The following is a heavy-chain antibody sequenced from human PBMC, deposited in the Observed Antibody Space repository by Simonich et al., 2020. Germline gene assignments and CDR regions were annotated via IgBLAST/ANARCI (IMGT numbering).Heavy chain of an antibody. J-gene: IGHJ4*02. D-gene: IGHD3-3*01. CDR2: IYYSGST. CDR1: GGSFSGYY. Sequence: QVQLQQWGAGLLKPSETLSLTCAVYGGSFSGYYWSWIRQPPGKGLAWIGYIYYSGSTNYNPSLKSRVTISVDTSKNQFSLKLSSVTAADTAVYYCASRGWSGYYDYWGQGTLVTVSS. V-gene: IGHV4-34*11. CDR3: ASRGWSGYYDY.